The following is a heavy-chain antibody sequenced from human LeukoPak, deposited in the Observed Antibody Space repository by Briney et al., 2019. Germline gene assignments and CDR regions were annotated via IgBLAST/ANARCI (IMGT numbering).Heavy chain of an antibody. Sequence: GGSLRLSCAAAGFTFSSSAMSWVRQAPGKGLEWVSAINGGGGSTYYADSVKGRFTISRDNSKNTLYLQMNSLRAEDTAVYYCAKAPGGIVGYWGQGTLVTVSS. CDR1: GFTFSSSA. CDR3: AKAPGGIVGY. J-gene: IGHJ4*02. CDR2: INGGGGST. V-gene: IGHV3-23*01. D-gene: IGHD3-16*01.